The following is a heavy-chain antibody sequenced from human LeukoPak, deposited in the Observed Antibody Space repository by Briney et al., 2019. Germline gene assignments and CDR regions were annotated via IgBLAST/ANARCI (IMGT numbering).Heavy chain of an antibody. CDR3: ARESYDFWSGKRPYYYYYMDV. V-gene: IGHV1-69*05. D-gene: IGHD3-3*01. CDR2: IIPIFGTA. J-gene: IGHJ6*03. CDR1: GGTFSSYA. Sequence: SVKVSCKASGGTFSSYAISWVRQAPGQGLEWMGGIIPIFGTANYAQKFQGRVTITTDESTSTAYMELSSLRSEDTAVYYCARESYDFWSGKRPYYYYYMDVWGKGTTVTASS.